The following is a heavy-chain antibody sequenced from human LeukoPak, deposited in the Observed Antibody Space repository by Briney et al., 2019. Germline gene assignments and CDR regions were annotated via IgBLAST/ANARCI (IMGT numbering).Heavy chain of an antibody. CDR1: GGSVSSGSYY. CDR2: IYYSGST. Sequence: SETLSLTCTVSGGSVSSGSYYWSWIRQPPGKGLEWIGYIYYSGSTNYNPSLKSRVTISVDTSKNQFSLKLSSVTAADTAVYYCARHGRPGAKYYFDYWGQGTLVTVSS. V-gene: IGHV4-61*01. J-gene: IGHJ4*02. D-gene: IGHD1-26*01. CDR3: ARHGRPGAKYYFDY.